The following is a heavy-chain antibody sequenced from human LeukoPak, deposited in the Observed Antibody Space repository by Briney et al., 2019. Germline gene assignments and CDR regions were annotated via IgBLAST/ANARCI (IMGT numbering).Heavy chain of an antibody. V-gene: IGHV3-23*01. D-gene: IGHD6-19*01. J-gene: IGHJ4*02. CDR2: ISGSGGST. CDR3: AKDRRYGSGWSRDDY. Sequence: GGSLRLSCASSGFTFSSYAMSWVRQAPGKGLEWVSAISGSGGSTYYADSVKGRFTISSDNPKNTLYLQMNSLRAEDTAVYYCAKDRRYGSGWSRDDYWGQGTLVTVSS. CDR1: GFTFSSYA.